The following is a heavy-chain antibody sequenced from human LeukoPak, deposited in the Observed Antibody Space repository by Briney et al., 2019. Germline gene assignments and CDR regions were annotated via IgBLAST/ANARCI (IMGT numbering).Heavy chain of an antibody. Sequence: SETLSLTCTVSGYSISSYYWSWIRQPPGKGVEWIGYITYSGSTDYNPSLKSRVTISVDTSKNQFSLKLSSVTAADTAVYYCARRYDFWSGSRYYYYMDVWGKGTTVTVSS. J-gene: IGHJ6*03. CDR3: ARRYDFWSGSRYYYYMDV. CDR1: GYSISSYY. D-gene: IGHD3-3*01. CDR2: ITYSGST. V-gene: IGHV4-59*01.